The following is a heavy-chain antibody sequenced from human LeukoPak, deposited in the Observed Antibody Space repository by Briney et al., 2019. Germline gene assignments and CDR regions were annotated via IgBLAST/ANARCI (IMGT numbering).Heavy chain of an antibody. D-gene: IGHD6-13*01. CDR1: GYTFTSYG. J-gene: IGHJ4*02. V-gene: IGHV1-18*04. CDR2: ISAYNGNT. CDR3: ARDLSRGVAAAATSRRFDY. Sequence: GASVKVSCKASGYTFTSYGISWVRQAPGQGLEWMGWISAYNGNTNYAQKLQGRVTMTTDTSTSTAYMELRSLRSDDTAVYYCARDLSRGVAAAATSRRFDYWGQGTLVTVSS.